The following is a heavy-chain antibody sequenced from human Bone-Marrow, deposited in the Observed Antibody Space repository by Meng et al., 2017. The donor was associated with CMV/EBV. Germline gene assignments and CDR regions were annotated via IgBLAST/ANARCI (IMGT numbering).Heavy chain of an antibody. CDR1: GGTFSSYA. CDR3: ARAGGWELLVGDWYFDL. Sequence: QVQRVRSGAEVKKPGSSVKFSCKGSGGTFSSYAISWVRQAPGQGLEWMGGIIPIFGTANYAQKFQGRVTITADESTSTAYMELRSLRSDDTAVYYCARAGGWELLVGDWYFDLWGRGTLVTVSS. V-gene: IGHV1-69*12. CDR2: IIPIFGTA. J-gene: IGHJ2*01. D-gene: IGHD1-26*01.